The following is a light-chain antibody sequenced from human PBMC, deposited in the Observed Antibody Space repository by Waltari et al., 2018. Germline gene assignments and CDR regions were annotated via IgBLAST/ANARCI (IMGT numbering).Light chain of an antibody. CDR1: QGITNY. J-gene: IGKJ1*01. CDR2: AAS. Sequence: DIQLTQSPSFLSASVGDRVTITCRASQGITNYLAWYQQKPGKAPELLIYAASSLQSVVPSRFSGSGSGTEFTLTISGLQPEDFATYYCQQLNSYRTFGQGTKVDIK. CDR3: QQLNSYRT. V-gene: IGKV1-9*01.